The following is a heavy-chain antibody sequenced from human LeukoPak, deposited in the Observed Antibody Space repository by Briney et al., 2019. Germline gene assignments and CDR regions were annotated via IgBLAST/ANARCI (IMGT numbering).Heavy chain of an antibody. CDR1: GFTFSSYT. CDR2: ISSASSYI. CDR3: ARQGDYGGNSDAFDI. D-gene: IGHD4-23*01. J-gene: IGHJ3*02. V-gene: IGHV3-21*01. Sequence: GSLRLSCAASGFTFSSYTMNWVRQAPGKGLEWVSSISSASSYIYYADSVKGRFTISRDNAKNSLYLQMNSLRADDTAVYYCARQGDYGGNSDAFDIWGQGTMVTVSS.